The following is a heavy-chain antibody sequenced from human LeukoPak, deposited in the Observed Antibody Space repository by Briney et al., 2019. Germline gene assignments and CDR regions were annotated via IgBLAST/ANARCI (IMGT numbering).Heavy chain of an antibody. Sequence: SETLSLTCAVYGGSFRGYYWSWIRQPPGKGLEWIGEINHSGSTNYNPSLKSRVTISVDTSKNQFSLKLSSVTAADTAVYYCAREVPYIYYSYMDVWGKGTTVTVSS. CDR2: INHSGST. CDR1: GGSFRGYY. J-gene: IGHJ6*03. V-gene: IGHV4-34*01. D-gene: IGHD2-15*01. CDR3: AREVPYIYYSYMDV.